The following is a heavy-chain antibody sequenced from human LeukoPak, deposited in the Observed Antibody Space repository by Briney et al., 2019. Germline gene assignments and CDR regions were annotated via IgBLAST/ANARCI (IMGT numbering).Heavy chain of an antibody. V-gene: IGHV4-38-2*02. Sequence: SETLSLTCTVSGYSISSGSYWGWIRQPPGKGLEWIGSIYHSGVTYYNPSLKSRVTISVDTSKNQFSLKLSSVTAADTAVYYCARPMTYYYGSGSYPFDYWGQGTLVTVSS. CDR2: IYHSGVT. CDR1: GYSISSGSY. CDR3: ARPMTYYYGSGSYPFDY. D-gene: IGHD3-10*01. J-gene: IGHJ4*02.